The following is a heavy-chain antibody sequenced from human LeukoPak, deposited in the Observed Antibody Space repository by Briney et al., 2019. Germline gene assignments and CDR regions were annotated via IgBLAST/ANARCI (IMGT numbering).Heavy chain of an antibody. CDR1: GFTFSSYA. CDR2: ISGSGGST. V-gene: IGHV3-23*01. D-gene: IGHD6-13*01. J-gene: IGHJ4*02. CDR3: AKDHGGSSSWASDY. Sequence: GGSLRLSCAASGFTFSSYAMSWVRQAPGKGLEWVSTISGSGGSTYYADSVKGRFTISRDNSKNTLYLQMNSLRAEDTAVYYCAKDHGGSSSWASDYWGQGTLVTVSS.